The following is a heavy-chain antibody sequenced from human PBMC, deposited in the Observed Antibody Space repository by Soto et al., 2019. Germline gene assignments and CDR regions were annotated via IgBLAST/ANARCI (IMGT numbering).Heavy chain of an antibody. J-gene: IGHJ4*02. CDR3: ARDTSGWYELDY. V-gene: IGHV1-69*06. D-gene: IGHD6-19*01. CDR1: GGTFSSYA. CDR2: IIPIFGTA. Sequence: ASVKVSCKASGGTFSSYAISWVRQAPGQGLEWMGGIIPIFGTANYAQKFQGRVTITADKSTSTAYMELSSLRSEDTAVYYCARDTSGWYELDYWGQGTLVTVSS.